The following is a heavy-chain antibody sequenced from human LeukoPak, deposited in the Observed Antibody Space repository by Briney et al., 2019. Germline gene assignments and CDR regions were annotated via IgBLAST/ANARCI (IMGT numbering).Heavy chain of an antibody. V-gene: IGHV6-1*01. CDR1: GDNVYSNSAV. CDR3: ARSCSSTSCLVFGMDV. J-gene: IGHJ6*02. D-gene: IGHD2-2*01. Sequence: SETLSLTCAVSGDNVYSNSAVWNWLRQSPSRGREWLVSAYYRWKWYKDYAVALKGRITSISDTSKNQLSLQLNSVTPEGTAVYYCARSCSSTSCLVFGMDVWGQGTTVTVSS. CDR2: AYYRWKWYK.